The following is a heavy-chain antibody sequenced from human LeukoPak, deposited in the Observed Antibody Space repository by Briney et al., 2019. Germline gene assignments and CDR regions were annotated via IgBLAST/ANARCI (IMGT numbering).Heavy chain of an antibody. D-gene: IGHD2-15*01. J-gene: IGHJ4*02. CDR3: VRGPRCSGGSCYSGYYFDY. V-gene: IGHV1-8*01. CDR2: MNPNSGNT. CDR1: GCTFTSYD. Sequence: ASVKVSCKASGCTFTSYDINWVRQATGQGLEWMGWMNPNSGNTGYAQKFQGRVTMTRNTSISTAYMELSSLRSEDTAVYYCVRGPRCSGGSCYSGYYFDYWGQGTLVTVSS.